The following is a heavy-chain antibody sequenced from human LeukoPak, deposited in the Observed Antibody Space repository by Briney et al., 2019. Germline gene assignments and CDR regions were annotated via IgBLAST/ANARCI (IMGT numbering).Heavy chain of an antibody. CDR2: IYYSGST. CDR1: GGSISSGDYY. J-gene: IGHJ4*02. Sequence: SQTLSLTCTVSGGSISSGDYYWSWIRQPLGKGLEWIGYIYYSGSTYYNPSLKSRVTISVDTSKNQFSLKLSSVTAADTAVYYCARENVVGTSDDYWGQGTLVTVSS. D-gene: IGHD1-1*01. V-gene: IGHV4-30-4*08. CDR3: ARENVVGTSDDY.